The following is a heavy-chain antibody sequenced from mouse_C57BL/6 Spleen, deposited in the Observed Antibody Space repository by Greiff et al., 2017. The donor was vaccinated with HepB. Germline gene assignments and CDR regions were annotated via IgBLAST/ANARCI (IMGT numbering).Heavy chain of an antibody. CDR2: IYPRDGST. Sequence: VQLQQSGPELVKPGASVKLSCKASGYTFTSYDINWVKQRPGQGLEWIGWIYPRDGSTKYNEKFKGKATLTVDTSSSTAYLELHSLTSEDSAVYFGAREGVTTVVEDYAMDYWGQGTSVTVSS. CDR3: AREGVTTVVEDYAMDY. CDR1: GYTFTSYD. D-gene: IGHD1-1*01. J-gene: IGHJ4*01. V-gene: IGHV1-85*01.